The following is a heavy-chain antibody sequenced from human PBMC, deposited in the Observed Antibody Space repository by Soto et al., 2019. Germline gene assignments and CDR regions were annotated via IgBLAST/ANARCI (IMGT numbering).Heavy chain of an antibody. J-gene: IGHJ4*02. CDR1: GGSISSSSYY. Sequence: QLQLQESGPGLVKPSETLSLTCTVSGGSISSSSYYWGWIRQPPGKGLEWIGSIYYSGSTYYNPSLKSRVTISVDTSKNQFSLKLSSVTAADTAVYYCARHRGVTAENDYWGQGTLVTVSS. D-gene: IGHD2-21*02. V-gene: IGHV4-39*01. CDR2: IYYSGST. CDR3: ARHRGVTAENDY.